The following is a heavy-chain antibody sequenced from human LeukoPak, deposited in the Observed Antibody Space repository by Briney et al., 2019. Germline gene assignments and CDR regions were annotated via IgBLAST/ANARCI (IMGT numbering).Heavy chain of an antibody. CDR1: GFTFSSYA. V-gene: IGHV3-23*01. CDR3: AKGRRESSWNWFDP. J-gene: IGHJ5*02. Sequence: GESLRLSCAASGFTFSSYAMSWVRQAPGKGLEWVSAISGSGGSTYYADSVKGRFTISRDNSKNTLYLQMNSLRAEDTAVYYCAKGRRESSWNWFDPWGQGTLVTVSS. CDR2: ISGSGGST. D-gene: IGHD6-13*01.